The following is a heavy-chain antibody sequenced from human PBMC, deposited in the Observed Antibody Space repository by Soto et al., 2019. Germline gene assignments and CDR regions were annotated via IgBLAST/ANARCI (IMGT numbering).Heavy chain of an antibody. J-gene: IGHJ5*02. CDR3: AGPKPSLLNILPGYKNWFDP. D-gene: IGHD3-9*01. V-gene: IGHV1-18*01. Sequence: GASVKVSCKASGYTFTSYGISWVRQAPGQGLEWMGWISAYNGNTNYAQKLQGRVTMTTDTSTSTAYMELRSLRSDDTAVYYCAGPKPSLLNILPGYKNWFDPGGQGTLVTVS. CDR2: ISAYNGNT. CDR1: GYTFTSYG.